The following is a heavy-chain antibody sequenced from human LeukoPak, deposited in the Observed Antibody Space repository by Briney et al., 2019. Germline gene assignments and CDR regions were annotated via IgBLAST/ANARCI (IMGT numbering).Heavy chain of an antibody. J-gene: IGHJ3*02. D-gene: IGHD3-10*01. CDR2: IHRDGTTT. Sequence: GGSLRLSCAASGFTFSDYWMHWVRQAPGKGLVWVSRIHRDGTTTAYADSVKGRFTISRDNAENTLYLQMNSLRPEDTATYYCVRGELLGAFFIWGQGIMVTVSP. V-gene: IGHV3-74*01. CDR3: VRGELLGAFFI. CDR1: GFTFSDYW.